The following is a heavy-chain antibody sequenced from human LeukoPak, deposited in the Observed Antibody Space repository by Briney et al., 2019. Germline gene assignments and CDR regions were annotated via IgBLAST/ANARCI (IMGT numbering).Heavy chain of an antibody. CDR1: GYSISSGYY. Sequence: SETLSLTCTVSGYSISSGYYWGWIRQPPGQGLEYIGSIYHSGSTYYNPSLKSRVTISVDTSKNQFSLKLNSVTAADTAVYYCARTTEDCSSTSCYQYWFDPWGQGTLATVSS. CDR3: ARTTEDCSSTSCYQYWFDP. D-gene: IGHD2-2*01. J-gene: IGHJ5*02. CDR2: IYHSGST. V-gene: IGHV4-38-2*02.